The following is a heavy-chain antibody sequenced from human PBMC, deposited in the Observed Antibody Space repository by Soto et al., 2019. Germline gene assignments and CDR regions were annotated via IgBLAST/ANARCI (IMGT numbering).Heavy chain of an antibody. D-gene: IGHD6-19*01. J-gene: IGHJ3*02. CDR1: GFTFDDYA. CDR3: AKVKQWLVPCGAFDI. CDR2: ISWNSGSI. Sequence: EVQLVESGGGLVQPGRSLRLSCAASGFTFDDYAMHWVRQAPGKGLEWVSGISWNSGSIGYAVSVKGRFTISRDNAKNSLYLQMNSLRAEDTALYYCAKVKQWLVPCGAFDIWGQGTMVTVSS. V-gene: IGHV3-9*01.